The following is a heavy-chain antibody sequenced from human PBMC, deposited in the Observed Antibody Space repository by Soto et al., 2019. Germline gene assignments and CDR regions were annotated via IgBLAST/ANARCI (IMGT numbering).Heavy chain of an antibody. CDR1: GFTLSSYG. D-gene: IGHD1-26*01. V-gene: IGHV3-33*01. CDR3: ARVGGSYYTYSRNYYFDS. J-gene: IGHJ4*02. Sequence: QVQLVESGGGVVQPGRSLRLSCAASGFTLSSYGMHWVRQAPGKGLEWVALTWYDGGNEYYADSMKGRFTMSRDNSKNTLYLQMSSLRAEYTAVYYCARVGGSYYTYSRNYYFDSWGQGTLVTVSS. CDR2: TWYDGGNE.